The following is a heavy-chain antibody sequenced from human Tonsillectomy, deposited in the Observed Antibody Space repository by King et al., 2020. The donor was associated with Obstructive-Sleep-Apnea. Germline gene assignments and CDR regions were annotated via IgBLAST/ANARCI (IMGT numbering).Heavy chain of an antibody. CDR2: ISSDGSNK. CDR1: GFTFSRYA. J-gene: IGHJ4*02. D-gene: IGHD3-10*01. CDR3: VWFGGLEDITYYFHWSALRLDY. Sequence: VQLVESGGGVVQPGRSLRLSCAASGFTFSRYAMHWVRQAPGKGLDWVAVISSDGSNKYYADSVKGRFTISRDNSKNTLYLQMNSLRAEDTAVYYCVWFGGLEDITYYFHWSALRLDYWGQGTLVTVSS. V-gene: IGHV3-30*04.